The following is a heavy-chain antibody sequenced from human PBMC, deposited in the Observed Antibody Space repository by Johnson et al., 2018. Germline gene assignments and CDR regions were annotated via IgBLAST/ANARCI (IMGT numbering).Heavy chain of an antibody. Sequence: QVQLVQSGGGLVKPGGSLRLSCAASEFTFSDYYLSWIRQAPGKGLECVSNISSSGSTIYYADSVKGRFTISRDNAKNSLYLQMNSLRAEDTAVYYCAREGDGSGRDDAFDIWGQGTMVTVSS. CDR1: EFTFSDYY. V-gene: IGHV3-11*04. D-gene: IGHD6-19*01. CDR2: ISSSGSTI. J-gene: IGHJ3*02. CDR3: AREGDGSGRDDAFDI.